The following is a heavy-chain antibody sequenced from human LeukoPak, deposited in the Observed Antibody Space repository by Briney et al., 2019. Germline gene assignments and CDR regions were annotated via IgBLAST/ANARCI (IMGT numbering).Heavy chain of an antibody. CDR3: ARNLIPEQLVPNY. J-gene: IGHJ4*02. Sequence: PSETLSLTCTVSGGSISSSSFYWGWIRQPPGKGLEWIGSIYYSGTTYYNPSLKSRVTMSVDTSKNQFSLNLKSVTPEDTAVYYCARNLIPEQLVPNYWGQGTLVTVSS. V-gene: IGHV4-39*07. CDR2: IYYSGTT. CDR1: GGSISSSSFY. D-gene: IGHD6-13*01.